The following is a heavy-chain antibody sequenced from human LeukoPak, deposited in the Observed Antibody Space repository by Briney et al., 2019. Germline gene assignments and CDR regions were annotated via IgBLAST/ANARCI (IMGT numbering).Heavy chain of an antibody. V-gene: IGHV1-3*01. CDR2: INAGNGNT. Sequence: ASVKVSCKASGHTFTNHAMHWVRQAPGQRLEWMGWINAGNGNTKYSQKFQGRVTITRDTSASTAYMELSSLRSEDTAVYYCARDQAPGYCSGGSCYSGYWFDPWGQGTLVTVSS. CDR1: GHTFTNHA. CDR3: ARDQAPGYCSGGSCYSGYWFDP. D-gene: IGHD2-15*01. J-gene: IGHJ5*02.